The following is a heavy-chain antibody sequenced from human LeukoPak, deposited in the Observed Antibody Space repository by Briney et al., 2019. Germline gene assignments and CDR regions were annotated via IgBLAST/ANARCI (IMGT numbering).Heavy chain of an antibody. D-gene: IGHD1-26*01. V-gene: IGHV3-33*01. CDR2: IWFDGSNK. CDR3: ATDRNSGKYYDY. J-gene: IGHJ4*02. CDR1: GFTFSSHA. Sequence: PGGSLRLSCAASGFTFSSHAIHWVRQAPGKGLEWVAVIWFDGSNKYYVDSVKGRFTISRDNSKNTLYLQMDSLRAEDTAVYYCATDRNSGKYYDYWGQGTLVTVSS.